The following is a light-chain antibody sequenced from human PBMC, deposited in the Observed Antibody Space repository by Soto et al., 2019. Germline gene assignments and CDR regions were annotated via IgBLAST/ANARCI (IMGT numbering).Light chain of an antibody. CDR1: ESISNTY. CDR2: GAS. Sequence: EIVLTQSPGTLSVSPGERATLSCRASESISNTYLAWYQQKPGQAPRLLIYGASSRATGIPDRFSGTGSGTDFTLTINRLEPEDFAVFYCQYHGNSPYPFGQGTRLEI. CDR3: QYHGNSPYP. V-gene: IGKV3-20*01. J-gene: IGKJ2*01.